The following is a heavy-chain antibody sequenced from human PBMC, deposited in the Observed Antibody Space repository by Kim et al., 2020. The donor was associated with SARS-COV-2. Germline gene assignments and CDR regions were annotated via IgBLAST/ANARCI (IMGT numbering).Heavy chain of an antibody. J-gene: IGHJ4*02. Sequence: SETLSLTCAVSGGSISSSNWWSWVRQPPGKGLEWIGEIYHSGSTNYNPSLKSRVTISVDKSKNQFSLKLSSVTAADTAVYYCASSYYDSSGDDSTFDYWGQGTLVTVSS. CDR3: ASSYYDSSGDDSTFDY. D-gene: IGHD3-22*01. CDR1: GGSISSSNW. V-gene: IGHV4-4*02. CDR2: IYHSGST.